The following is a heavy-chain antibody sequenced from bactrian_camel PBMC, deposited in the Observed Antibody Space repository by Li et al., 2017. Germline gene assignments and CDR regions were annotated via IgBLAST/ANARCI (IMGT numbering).Heavy chain of an antibody. CDR2: ISGDGRWT. CDR1: GFIASKYL. D-gene: IGHD3*01. Sequence: VQLVESGGDLVQPGGSLRLSCKASGFIASKYLIVWIRQAPGKGPEWVASISGDGRWTFYGDSVKGRFTISRDNAIDTVYLHLSSLKSEDTALYYCFQVGSVGYWGQGTQVTVS. CDR3: FQVGSVGY. J-gene: IGHJ6*01. V-gene: IGHV3S6*01.